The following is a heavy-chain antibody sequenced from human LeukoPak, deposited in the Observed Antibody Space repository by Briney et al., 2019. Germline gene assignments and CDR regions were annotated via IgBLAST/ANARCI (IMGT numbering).Heavy chain of an antibody. CDR1: GFTVSSNS. CDR2: IYSDNT. Sequence: GGSLRLSCTVSGFTVSSNSMSWVRQAPGKGLEWVSFIYSDNTHYSDPVKSRFTISRDNSKNTLYLQMNSLRAEDTAVYYCARDSTPSYYYGSGSQNWFDPWGQGTLVTVSS. D-gene: IGHD3-10*01. V-gene: IGHV3-53*01. J-gene: IGHJ5*02. CDR3: ARDSTPSYYYGSGSQNWFDP.